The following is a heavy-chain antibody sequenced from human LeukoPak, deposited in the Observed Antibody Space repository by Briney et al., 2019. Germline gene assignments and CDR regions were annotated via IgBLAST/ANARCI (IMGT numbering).Heavy chain of an antibody. V-gene: IGHV3-23*01. D-gene: IGHD5-18*01. Sequence: PGGSLRLSCAASGFTFSSYAMSWVRQAPGKGLEWVSAISGSGGSTYYADSARGRFTISRDNSKNTLYLQMNSLRAEDTAVYYCAKELYSYGYGPFDYWGQGTLVTVSS. CDR1: GFTFSSYA. CDR3: AKELYSYGYGPFDY. J-gene: IGHJ4*02. CDR2: ISGSGGST.